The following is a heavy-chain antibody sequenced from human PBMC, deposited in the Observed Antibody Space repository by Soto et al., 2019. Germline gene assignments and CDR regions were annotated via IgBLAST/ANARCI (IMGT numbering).Heavy chain of an antibody. CDR1: GFTFTGSA. J-gene: IGHJ3*02. V-gene: IGHV1-58*01. CDR3: AADFAVVVVVAASPAAFDI. CDR2: IVVGSGNT. Sequence: GASVKVSCKASGFTFTGSAVQWARQARGQRLEWIGWIVVGSGNTNYAQKFQERVTITRDMSTSTAYMELSSLRSEDTAVYYCAADFAVVVVVAASPAAFDIWGQGTMVTVSS. D-gene: IGHD2-15*01.